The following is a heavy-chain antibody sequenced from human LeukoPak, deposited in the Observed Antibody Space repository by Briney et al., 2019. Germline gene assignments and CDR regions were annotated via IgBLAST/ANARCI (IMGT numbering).Heavy chain of an antibody. D-gene: IGHD3-10*01. CDR1: GGTFNSYA. CDR2: IIPMSDTA. V-gene: IGHV1-69*06. J-gene: IGHJ3*02. CDR3: ARVSGSYWRNGAFDI. Sequence: SVKVSCKASGGTFNSYAISWVRQAPGQGLEWMGGIIPMSDTANYPQKFRGRLTITADIPTSTVYMELSSLRSEDTAVYYCARVSGSYWRNGAFDIWGQGTMVTVSS.